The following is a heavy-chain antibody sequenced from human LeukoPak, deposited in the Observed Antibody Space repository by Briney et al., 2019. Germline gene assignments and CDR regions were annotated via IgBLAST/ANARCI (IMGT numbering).Heavy chain of an antibody. D-gene: IGHD5-24*01. J-gene: IGHJ6*02. V-gene: IGHV3-11*01. Sequence: GGSLRLSCAASGFTFSDYYMSWIRQAPGKGLEWVSYISSSGSTIYYADSVKGRFTISRDNAKDSLYLQMNSLRAEDTAVYYCARVPEMATWEPWGQGTTVTVSS. CDR3: ARVPEMATWEP. CDR2: ISSSGSTI. CDR1: GFTFSDYY.